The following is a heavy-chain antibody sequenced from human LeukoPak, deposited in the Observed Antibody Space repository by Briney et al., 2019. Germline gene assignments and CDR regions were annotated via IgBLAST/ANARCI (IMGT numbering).Heavy chain of an antibody. J-gene: IGHJ6*03. D-gene: IGHD3-10*01. Sequence: SETPSLTCTVSGGSISSGGYYWTWIHQHPGKGLEWIGYIYYSGSTYYNPSLKSRVTISVDTSKNQFSLKLSSVTAADTAVYYCARSSYGSGSPYYMDVWGKGITVTVSS. CDR3: ARSSYGSGSPYYMDV. V-gene: IGHV4-31*03. CDR1: GGSISSGGYY. CDR2: IYYSGST.